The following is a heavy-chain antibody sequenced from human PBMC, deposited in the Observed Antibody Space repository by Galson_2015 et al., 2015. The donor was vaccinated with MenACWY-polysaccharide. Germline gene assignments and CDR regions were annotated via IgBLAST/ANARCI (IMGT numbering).Heavy chain of an antibody. D-gene: IGHD5-12*01. CDR3: ARGYSAYD. J-gene: IGHJ4*02. Sequence: SLRLSCAASGFTFSTYWMHWVRQAPGAGLVWVSRIKSDGSSTNYADSVKGRFTISRDNAKNTLYLQVNSLRAEDTALYYCARGYSAYDGGQGSLVAGSA. CDR2: IKSDGSST. CDR1: GFTFSTYW. V-gene: IGHV3-74*01.